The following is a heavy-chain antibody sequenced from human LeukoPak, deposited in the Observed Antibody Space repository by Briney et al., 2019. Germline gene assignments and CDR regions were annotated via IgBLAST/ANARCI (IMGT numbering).Heavy chain of an antibody. J-gene: IGHJ6*02. CDR3: ARASAAVETYYYYAVDV. D-gene: IGHD3-10*01. CDR1: GYIFANYG. Sequence: ASVRVSCKTSGYIFANYGFSWVRQAPGQGLEWMGWITASNGRTHYAQKFQGRVTLTTDTSTSTAYMELRSLRSDDTAVYYCARASAAVETYYYYAVDVWGQGTTLTVSS. V-gene: IGHV1-18*01. CDR2: ITASNGRT.